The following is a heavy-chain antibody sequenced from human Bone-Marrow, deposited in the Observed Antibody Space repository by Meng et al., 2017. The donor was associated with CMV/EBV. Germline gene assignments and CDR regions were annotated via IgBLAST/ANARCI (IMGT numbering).Heavy chain of an antibody. CDR1: GFTFSSYG. J-gene: IGHJ3*02. CDR3: AAGRYYYDSSGPDAFDI. V-gene: IGHV3-33*01. Sequence: GESLKISCAASGFTFSSYGMHWVRQAPGKGLEWVAVIWYDGSNKYYADSVKGRFTISRDNSKNTLYLQMNSLRAEDTAVYYCAAGRYYYDSSGPDAFDIWGQGTMDTVSS. CDR2: IWYDGSNK. D-gene: IGHD3-22*01.